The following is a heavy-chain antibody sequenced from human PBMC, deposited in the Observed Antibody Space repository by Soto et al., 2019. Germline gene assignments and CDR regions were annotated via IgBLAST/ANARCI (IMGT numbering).Heavy chain of an antibody. J-gene: IGHJ6*02. Sequence: QVQLVQSGAEVKKPGSSVKVSCKASGGTFSSYAISWVRQAPGQGLEWMGGIIPIFGTADYAQKFQGRVTITADESTSTAYVELSSLRSEDMAVYYCAKNPENYYYGMDVWGQGTTVTVSS. CDR2: IIPIFGTA. CDR3: AKNPENYYYGMDV. CDR1: GGTFSSYA. V-gene: IGHV1-69*12.